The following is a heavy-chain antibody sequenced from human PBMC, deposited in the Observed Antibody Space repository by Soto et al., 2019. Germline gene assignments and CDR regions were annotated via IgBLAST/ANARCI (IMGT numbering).Heavy chain of an antibody. D-gene: IGHD3-10*01. CDR1: GDTFSRST. V-gene: IGHV1-69*02. CDR2: IIPMLGMS. CDR3: ATIYGSWSAHFDS. Sequence: QVQLVQSGAEVTKPGSLVTVSCTASGDTFSRSTLSWVRQAPGQRLEWMGRIIPMLGMSNSALTFQARLTISTEKSTNICNRPLNSLRSDDTAVYYCATIYGSWSAHFDSWGQGTLVTVSS. J-gene: IGHJ4*02.